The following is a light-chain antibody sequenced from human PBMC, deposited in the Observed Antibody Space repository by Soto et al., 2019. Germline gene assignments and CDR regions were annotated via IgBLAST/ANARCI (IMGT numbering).Light chain of an antibody. J-gene: IGLJ1*01. V-gene: IGLV2-14*01. CDR3: SSYTGSNSLYV. CDR2: EVS. Sequence: QSALTQPASVSGSPGQSITISCTGTSSDVGAYNFVSWYQQHPGKAPKLMIFEVSHRPSGVSNRFSGSKSGNTASLTISGLQAEDEADYYCSSYTGSNSLYVFGTGTKLTVL. CDR1: SSDVGAYNF.